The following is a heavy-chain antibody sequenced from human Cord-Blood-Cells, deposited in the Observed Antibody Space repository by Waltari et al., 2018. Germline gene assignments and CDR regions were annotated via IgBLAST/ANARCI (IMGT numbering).Heavy chain of an antibody. J-gene: IGHJ4*02. Sequence: QVQLQESGPGLVKPSGTLSLTCAVTGYSISSGYYRGWIRRAPGKGLEWIGSIYHSGSTYYNPSLKSRVTISVDTSKNQFSLKLSSVTAADTAVYYCARGGGYSGYDPFDYWGQGTLVTVSS. CDR1: GYSISSGYY. V-gene: IGHV4-38-2*01. CDR3: ARGGGYSGYDPFDY. CDR2: IYHSGST. D-gene: IGHD5-12*01.